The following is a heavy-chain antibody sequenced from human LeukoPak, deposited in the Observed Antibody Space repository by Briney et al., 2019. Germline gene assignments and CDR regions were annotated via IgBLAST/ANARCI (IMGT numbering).Heavy chain of an antibody. CDR3: ARDRHGYQLLPWFDP. CDR2: INPSGGST. Sequence: ASVKVSCTASGYNFTSYYMHWVRQAPGQGLEWMGIINPSGGSTSYAQKFQGRVTMTRDTSTSTVYMELSSLRSEDTAVYYCARDRHGYQLLPWFDPCGQGPLVTVSS. CDR1: GYNFTSYY. D-gene: IGHD2-2*01. V-gene: IGHV1-46*01. J-gene: IGHJ5*02.